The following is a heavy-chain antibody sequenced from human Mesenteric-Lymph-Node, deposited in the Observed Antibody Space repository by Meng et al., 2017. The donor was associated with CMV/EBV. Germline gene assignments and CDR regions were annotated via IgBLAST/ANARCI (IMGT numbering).Heavy chain of an antibody. D-gene: IGHD3-10*01. CDR3: VGNMVRGAPYYFDY. CDR1: GYTFTSYP. J-gene: IGHJ4*02. V-gene: IGHV1-3*04. CDR2: INTDNGNT. Sequence: ASGYTFTSYPMHWVRQAPGQRLEWMGWINTDNGNTIYPQQFQGRVTMTRNTSISTAYMELSSLRSEDTAVYYCVGNMVRGAPYYFDYWGQGTLVTVSS.